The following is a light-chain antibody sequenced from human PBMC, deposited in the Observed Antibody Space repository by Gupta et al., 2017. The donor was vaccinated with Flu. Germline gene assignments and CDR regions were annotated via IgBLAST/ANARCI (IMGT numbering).Light chain of an antibody. V-gene: IGLV2-14*01. CDR2: EVR. Sequence: EVRNRPSTIPNRFSCSKSGNTASLTISRLHAEDEADYYCSSFITSATLGVFGGGTKLTFL. CDR3: SSFITSATLGV. J-gene: IGLJ3*02.